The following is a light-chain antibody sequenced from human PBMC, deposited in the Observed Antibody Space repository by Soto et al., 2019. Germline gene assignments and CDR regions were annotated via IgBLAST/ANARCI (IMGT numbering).Light chain of an antibody. J-gene: IGKJ1*01. Sequence: DIQMTQSPSSVSASVGDRVTITCRASQAISTWLAWYQQNPGKAPKLLIYSASNLQSGVPSRFSGSGSGTDFPLTISSLQPEDFATYDCQQANSFPRTFGQGTKVEIK. CDR3: QQANSFPRT. V-gene: IGKV1D-12*01. CDR1: QAISTW. CDR2: SAS.